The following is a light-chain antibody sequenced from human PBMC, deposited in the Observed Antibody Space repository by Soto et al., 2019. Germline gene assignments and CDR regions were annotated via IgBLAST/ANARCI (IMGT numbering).Light chain of an antibody. Sequence: DIQMTQSPSSLSASVGDRVTITCQASQDITNDLNWYQQKPGKAPKVLIYEASNLETGVPSRFSASGSGTDFPFTISSLQPEDIATYFCQQYDNVPLTFGGGTKVEIK. J-gene: IGKJ4*01. CDR2: EAS. CDR3: QQYDNVPLT. CDR1: QDITND. V-gene: IGKV1-33*01.